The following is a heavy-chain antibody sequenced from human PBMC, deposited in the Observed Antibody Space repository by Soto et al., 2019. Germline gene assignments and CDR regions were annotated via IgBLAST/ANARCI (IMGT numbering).Heavy chain of an antibody. V-gene: IGHV1-69*02. CDR1: GGTLSNYN. CDR2: ISPILGIT. Sequence: QVHLVQSGAEVKKPGSSVKVSCKASGGTLSNYNFNWVRQAPGQGLEWMGRISPILGITDYAQRFQGRVTITADQSTSIAYMELNNLRSEDTAVYYCATSSATMRDNWFDPWGQGTLVTVSS. J-gene: IGHJ5*02. D-gene: IGHD3-3*01. CDR3: ATSSATMRDNWFDP.